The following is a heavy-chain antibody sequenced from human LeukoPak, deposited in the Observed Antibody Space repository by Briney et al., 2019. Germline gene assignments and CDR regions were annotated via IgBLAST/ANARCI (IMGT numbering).Heavy chain of an antibody. CDR1: GFTFSSYA. CDR3: AKVVGATTRGYFDY. V-gene: IGHV3-23*01. D-gene: IGHD1-26*01. CDR2: ISSSGGST. Sequence: RGSLRLSCAASGFTFSSYAMSWVRQAPGKGLEWVSTISSSGGSTYYADSVKGRFTISRDNSKNTLYLQMNSLRAEDTAVYYCAKVVGATTRGYFDYWGQGTLVTVSS. J-gene: IGHJ4*02.